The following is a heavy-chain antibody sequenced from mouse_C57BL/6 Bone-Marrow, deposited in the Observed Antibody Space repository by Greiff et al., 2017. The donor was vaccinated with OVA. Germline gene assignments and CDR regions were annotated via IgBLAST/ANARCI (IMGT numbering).Heavy chain of an antibody. CDR3: AKNKGNYEGMDY. D-gene: IGHD2-1*01. J-gene: IGHJ4*01. V-gene: IGHV2-5*01. CDR2: IWRGGST. CDR1: GFSLTSYG. Sequence: VKVEESGPGLVQPSQSLSITCTVSGFSLTSYGVHWVRQSPGKGLEWLGVIWRGGSTDYNAAFMSRLSITKDNSKSQVFFKMNSLQADDTAIYDCAKNKGNYEGMDYWGQGTSVTVSS.